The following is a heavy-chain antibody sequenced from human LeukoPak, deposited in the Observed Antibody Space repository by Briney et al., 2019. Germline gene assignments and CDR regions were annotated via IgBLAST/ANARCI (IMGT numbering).Heavy chain of an antibody. CDR2: INQDGSDK. J-gene: IGHJ3*02. V-gene: IGHV3-7*01. CDR1: ECTFSTYW. CDR3: PSDPFTISAYDAFDM. D-gene: IGHD3-3*02. Sequence: GGSLRLSCVASECTFSTYWMSWVRQAPGKGLEWVANINQDGSDKYYVDSVKGRLTISRDNAKKSLYLQMNSLRVEDTAVYYCPSDPFTISAYDAFDMGGQGTVVTLSS.